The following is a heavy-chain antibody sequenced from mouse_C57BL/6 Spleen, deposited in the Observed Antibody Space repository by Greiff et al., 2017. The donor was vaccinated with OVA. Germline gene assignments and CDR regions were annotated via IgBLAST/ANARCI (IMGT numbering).Heavy chain of an antibody. CDR1: GYTFTSYW. CDR2: IDPSDSET. V-gene: IGHV1-52*01. CDR3: ARITTVVATDFDY. J-gene: IGHJ2*01. D-gene: IGHD1-1*01. Sequence: QVQLQQPGAELVRPGSSVKLSCKASGYTFTSYWMHWVKQRPIQGLEWIGNIDPSDSETHYNQKFKDKATLTVDKSSSTAYMQLSSLTSEDSAVYYCARITTVVATDFDYWGQGTTLTVSS.